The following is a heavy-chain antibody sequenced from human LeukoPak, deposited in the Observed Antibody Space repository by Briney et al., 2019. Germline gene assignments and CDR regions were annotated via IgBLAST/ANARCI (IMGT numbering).Heavy chain of an antibody. CDR2: INHSGNT. V-gene: IGHV4-34*01. CDR1: GGSFSDYY. Sequence: PSETLSLTCAVYGGSFSDYYWTWIRQPPGKELEWIGEINHSGNTNYNPSLKSRVTISVDTSKNQFYLKLRSVSAADTAVYYCARAYGHHVWKPSFDYWGQGTLVTVSS. J-gene: IGHJ4*02. CDR3: ARAYGHHVWKPSFDY. D-gene: IGHD3-16*01.